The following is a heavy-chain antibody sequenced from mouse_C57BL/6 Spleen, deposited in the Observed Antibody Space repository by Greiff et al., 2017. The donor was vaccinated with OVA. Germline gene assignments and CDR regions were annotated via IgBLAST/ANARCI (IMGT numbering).Heavy chain of an antibody. CDR2: ISYDGSN. Sequence: EVKLVESGPGLVKPSQSLSLTCSVTGYSITSGYYWNWIRQFPGNKLEWMGYISYDGSNNYNPSLKNRISITRDTSKNQFFLKLNSVTTEDTATYYCARGPSYSNYFDYWGQGTTLTVSS. V-gene: IGHV3-6*01. CDR3: ARGPSYSNYFDY. J-gene: IGHJ2*01. D-gene: IGHD2-5*01. CDR1: GYSITSGYY.